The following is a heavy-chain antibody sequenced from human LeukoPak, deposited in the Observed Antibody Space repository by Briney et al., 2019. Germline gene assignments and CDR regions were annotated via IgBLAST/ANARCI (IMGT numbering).Heavy chain of an antibody. J-gene: IGHJ6*02. CDR2: INAGNGNT. D-gene: IGHD1-26*01. CDR3: ARASGSYYYYYGMDV. CDR1: GYTFTSYA. V-gene: IGHV1-3*01. Sequence: ASVKVSCKASGYTFTSYAMHWVRQAPGQRLEWMGWINAGNGNTKYSQKFQGGVTITRDTSASTAYMELSSLRSEDTAVYYCARASGSYYYYYGMDVWGQGTTVTVSS.